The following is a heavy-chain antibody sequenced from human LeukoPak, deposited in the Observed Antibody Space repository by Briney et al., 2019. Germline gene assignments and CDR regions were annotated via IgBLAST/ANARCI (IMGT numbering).Heavy chain of an antibody. V-gene: IGHV4-59*08. CDR3: ARGDSSGWANWFDP. Sequence: PSETLSLTCTVSGGSISSHYWSWIRQPPGKGLEWIGYIYYSGSTNYNPSLKSRVTISVDTSKNQFSLKLSSVTAADTAVYYCARGDSSGWANWFDPWGQGTLVTVSS. CDR1: GGSISSHY. J-gene: IGHJ5*02. CDR2: IYYSGST. D-gene: IGHD6-19*01.